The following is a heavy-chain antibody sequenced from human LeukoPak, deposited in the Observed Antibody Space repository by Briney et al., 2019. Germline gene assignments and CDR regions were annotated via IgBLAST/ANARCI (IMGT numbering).Heavy chain of an antibody. J-gene: IGHJ4*02. D-gene: IGHD3-16*02. CDR2: IYSGGST. Sequence: GGSPRLSSAASGFTFDDYAMHWVRQAPGKGLEWVSVIYSGGSTYYADSVKGRFTISRDNSKNTLYLQMNSLRAEDTAVYYCALLSWARGDYWGQGTLVTVSS. CDR3: ALLSWARGDY. V-gene: IGHV3-53*01. CDR1: GFTFDDYA.